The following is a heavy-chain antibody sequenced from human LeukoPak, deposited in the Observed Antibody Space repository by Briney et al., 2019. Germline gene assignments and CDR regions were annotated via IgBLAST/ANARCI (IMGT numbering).Heavy chain of an antibody. CDR3: TRGSPSGGYDFADGMDV. V-gene: IGHV3-49*04. Sequence: GGSLRLSCTASGFTFGDYAMSWVRQAPGKGLEWVGFIRSKAYGGTTEYAASVKGRFTISRDDSKSIAYLQMNSLKTEDTAVYYCTRGSPSGGYDFADGMDVWGQGTTVTVSS. CDR2: IRSKAYGGTT. D-gene: IGHD5-12*01. J-gene: IGHJ6*02. CDR1: GFTFGDYA.